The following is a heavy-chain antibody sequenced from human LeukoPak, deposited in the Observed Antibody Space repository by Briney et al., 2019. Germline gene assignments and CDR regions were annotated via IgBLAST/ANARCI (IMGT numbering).Heavy chain of an antibody. Sequence: ASVKVSCKASGYTFTGYYMHWVRQAPGQGLEGMGWTNPNSGGTNYAQKFQGRVTMTRDTSISTAYMELSRLRSDDTAVYYCARGYYDSSGYYYVDPSHSEYYFDYWGQGTLVTVSS. J-gene: IGHJ4*02. CDR2: TNPNSGGT. CDR1: GYTFTGYY. V-gene: IGHV1-2*02. CDR3: ARGYYDSSGYYYVDPSHSEYYFDY. D-gene: IGHD3-22*01.